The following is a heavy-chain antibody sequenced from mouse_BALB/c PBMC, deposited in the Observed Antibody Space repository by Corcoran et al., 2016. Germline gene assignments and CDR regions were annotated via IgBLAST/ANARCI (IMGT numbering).Heavy chain of an antibody. CDR3: ARSGDVYAMDY. Sequence: EVQLQQSGAELVKPGASVKLSCTASGFNIKDYYMHWVKQRPEQGLEWIGWIDPENGNTIYDPTFQGKASITADTSSNTAYLQLSSLTSEDTAVYYCARSGDVYAMDYWGQGTSVTVSS. D-gene: IGHD3-1*01. CDR2: IDPENGNT. V-gene: IGHV14-1*02. CDR1: GFNIKDYY. J-gene: IGHJ4*01.